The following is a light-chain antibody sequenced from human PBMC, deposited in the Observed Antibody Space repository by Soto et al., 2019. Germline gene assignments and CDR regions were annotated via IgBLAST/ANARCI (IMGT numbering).Light chain of an antibody. CDR2: TVS. CDR1: QSIFSY. V-gene: IGKV1-39*01. J-gene: IGKJ1*01. Sequence: DIQMTQTPSSLSASIGDKVTITCRASQSIFSYINWYHQRPGEAPKLLIYTVSNLESGVPSRFSGSGSGTDFTLTISSLQPEDYGTYYCQQSYTNEWTFGQGTKVDIK. CDR3: QQSYTNEWT.